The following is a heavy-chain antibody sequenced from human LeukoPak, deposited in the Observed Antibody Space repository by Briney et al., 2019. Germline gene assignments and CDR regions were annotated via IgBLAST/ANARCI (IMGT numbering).Heavy chain of an antibody. J-gene: IGHJ4*02. Sequence: KPGGSLRLFCAASGFSFSTFTTNWVRRAPGEGLEWVSSIIWVRSYIYYADSVKGRFTLSRDNAKNSLYLQMDSLRAEDTAVYYCASSYHYDSSGSIYYFDYWCQEAPVTVSS. CDR2: IIWVRSYI. V-gene: IGHV3-21*04. D-gene: IGHD3-22*01. CDR1: GFSFSTFT. CDR3: ASSYHYDSSGSIYYFDY.